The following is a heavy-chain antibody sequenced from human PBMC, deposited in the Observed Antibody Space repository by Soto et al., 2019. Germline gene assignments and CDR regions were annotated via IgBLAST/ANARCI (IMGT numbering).Heavy chain of an antibody. D-gene: IGHD2-21*01. CDR3: ARGGYCGGVRARGNLSAP. V-gene: IGHV1-8*01. CDR2: VNPNSGNT. Sequence: SLKVCCKASGYTFTSYDINWVRQATGQGLEWMGWVNPNSGNTNYAQKFQGWVTMTRDTSISTAYMELSRLRSDDPALFYCARGGYCGGVRARGNLSAPGVQG. CDR1: GYTFTSYD. J-gene: IGHJ5*02.